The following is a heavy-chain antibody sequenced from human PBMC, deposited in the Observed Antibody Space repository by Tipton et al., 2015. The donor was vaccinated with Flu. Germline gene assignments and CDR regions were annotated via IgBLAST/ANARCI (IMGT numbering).Heavy chain of an antibody. Sequence: TLSLTCTVSGGSISTSGYYWGWFRQPPGKELEWIGSIRYGGSSYYTPSLKSRVTISPDMSKDQFSLKLASVTAADPAVYYCARVWTSFVATASLDFWGRGTRVTVSS. J-gene: IGHJ4*02. V-gene: IGHV4-39*07. CDR3: ARVWTSFVATASLDF. CDR1: GGSISTSGYY. D-gene: IGHD3/OR15-3a*01. CDR2: IRYGGSS.